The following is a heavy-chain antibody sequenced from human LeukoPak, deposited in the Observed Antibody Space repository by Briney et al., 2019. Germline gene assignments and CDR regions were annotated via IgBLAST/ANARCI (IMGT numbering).Heavy chain of an antibody. CDR3: TRVGYIDEGIDY. V-gene: IGHV3-7*04. D-gene: IGHD5-24*01. J-gene: IGHJ4*02. CDR2: IKQDGSKK. CDR1: GFTFSNYG. Sequence: PGGSLRLSCVASGFTFSNYGMSWVRQAPGKGLEWVANIKQDGSKKSYVDSVKGRFTISRDNAKNSLYLQMNSLRAEDTAIYYCTRVGYIDEGIDYWGQGTLVAVSS.